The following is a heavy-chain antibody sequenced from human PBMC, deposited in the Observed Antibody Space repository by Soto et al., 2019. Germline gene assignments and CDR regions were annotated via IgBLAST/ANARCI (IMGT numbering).Heavy chain of an antibody. CDR2: VSAGGDMT. Sequence: DVQLLESGGDLVQPGGSLRLSCAASGFTFSSYAMSWVRQAPGKGLEWVSSVSAGGDMTYYSDSVKGRFTISRDNSNIALFLQMNSLRAEDTALYYCARGDRGGSGSPASYYYSGLDVWGQGTTGTGSS. D-gene: IGHD3-10*01. V-gene: IGHV3-23*01. CDR3: ARGDRGGSGSPASYYYSGLDV. CDR1: GFTFSSYA. J-gene: IGHJ6*02.